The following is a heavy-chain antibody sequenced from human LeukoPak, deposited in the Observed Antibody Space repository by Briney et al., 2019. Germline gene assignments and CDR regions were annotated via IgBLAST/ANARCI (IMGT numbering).Heavy chain of an antibody. CDR3: AKSVRGYCSSTSCRLDY. CDR1: GFTFSSYG. D-gene: IGHD2-2*01. J-gene: IGHJ4*02. V-gene: IGHV3-30*18. CDR2: ISYDGSNK. Sequence: GGSLRLSCAASGFTFSSYGMHWVRQAPGKGLEWVAVISYDGSNKYYADSVKGRFAISRDNSKNTLYLQMNSLRAEDTAVYYCAKSVRGYCSSTSCRLDYWGQGTLVTVSS.